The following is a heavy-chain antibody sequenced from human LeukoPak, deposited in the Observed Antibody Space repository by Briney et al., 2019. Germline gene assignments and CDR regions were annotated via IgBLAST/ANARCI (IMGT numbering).Heavy chain of an antibody. J-gene: IGHJ3*02. Sequence: PGGSLRLSYAASGFTFVYIAMSWVRQAPGKGLEWVSTFSTTADITHYADSVRGRFTISGDNSKKTLYLQMNSLRVDDTAVYYCVKSTRTGTWGGAFDIWGQGTMVTVSS. V-gene: IGHV3-23*01. CDR3: VKSTRTGTWGGAFDI. CDR2: FSTTADIT. D-gene: IGHD3-16*01. CDR1: GFTFVYIA.